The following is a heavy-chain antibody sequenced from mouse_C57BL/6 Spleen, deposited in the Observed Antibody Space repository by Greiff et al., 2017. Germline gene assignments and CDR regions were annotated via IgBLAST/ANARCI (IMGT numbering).Heavy chain of an antibody. D-gene: IGHD2-2*01. CDR1: GYTFTSYW. V-gene: IGHV1-7*01. Sequence: QVQLKESGAELAKPGASVKLSCKASGYTFTSYWMHWVKQRPGQGLEWIGYINPSSGYTKYNQKFKVKATLPADKSSSTAYMQLSSLTYEDSAVYYCAREGYGEYQAWFAYWGQGTLVTVSA. CDR2: INPSSGYT. CDR3: AREGYGEYQAWFAY. J-gene: IGHJ3*01.